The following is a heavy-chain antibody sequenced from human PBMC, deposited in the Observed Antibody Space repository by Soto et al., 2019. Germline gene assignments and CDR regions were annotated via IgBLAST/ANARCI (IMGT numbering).Heavy chain of an antibody. J-gene: IGHJ4*02. CDR2: IVVGSGNT. V-gene: IGHV1-58*02. CDR1: GFTFTSSA. CDR3: ARASVSGRRFDY. Sequence: GASVKVSCKASGFTFTSSAMQWVRQARGQRLEWIGWIVVGSGNTNYAQKFQGRVTMTRDTSTSTVYMELSSLTSEDTAVYYCARASVSGRRFDYWGEGTLVTVSS. D-gene: IGHD6-19*01.